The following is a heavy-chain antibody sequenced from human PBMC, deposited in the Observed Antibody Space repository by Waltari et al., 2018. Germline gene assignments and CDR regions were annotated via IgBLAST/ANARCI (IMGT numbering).Heavy chain of an antibody. Sequence: EVQLVESGGGLVKPGWSLRLSCAASGFTFNTAWMTWVRRDPGRGLEWVGRIKTRAEGVTVDYAAPLKGRFAVSRDDSKNTVYLEMSGLRTEDSGMYYCATATQTGRLENTDYWGQGTLVTVS. D-gene: IGHD1-1*01. CDR3: ATATQTGRLENTDY. V-gene: IGHV3-15*01. CDR1: GFTFNTAW. CDR2: IKTRAEGVTV. J-gene: IGHJ4*02.